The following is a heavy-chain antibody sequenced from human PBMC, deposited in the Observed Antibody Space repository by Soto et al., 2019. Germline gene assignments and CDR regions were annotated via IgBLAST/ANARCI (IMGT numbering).Heavy chain of an antibody. D-gene: IGHD3-10*01. Sequence: ASVTVSCKAFGYTFTSDYVRWVRQAPGQGLEWMGIINPTVGSTSYAQKFQGRVTMTEDISTDKAYMELSSLRTEDTAVYYCATAAYGSGSYYTRGYYYYYMDVWGKGTMVTVSS. CDR2: INPTVGST. CDR3: ATAAYGSGSYYTRGYYYYYMDV. CDR1: GYTFTSDY. V-gene: IGHV1-46*01. J-gene: IGHJ6*03.